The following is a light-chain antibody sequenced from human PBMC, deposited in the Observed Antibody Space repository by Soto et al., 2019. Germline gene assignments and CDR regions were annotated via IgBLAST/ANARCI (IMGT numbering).Light chain of an antibody. V-gene: IGKV3-15*01. CDR2: GAS. CDR1: QSVRGN. CDR3: QQRSNWPPIT. Sequence: EILMPQSPVTLSVSPGESVTLSCRASQSVRGNLAWYQQKPGQSPRLLIYGASTRATGIPARFSGSGSGTDFTLTISSLEPEDLAVYYGQQRSNWPPITFGQGTRLEIK. J-gene: IGKJ5*01.